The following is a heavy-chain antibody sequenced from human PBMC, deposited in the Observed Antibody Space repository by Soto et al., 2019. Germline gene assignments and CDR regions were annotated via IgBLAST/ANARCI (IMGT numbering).Heavy chain of an antibody. D-gene: IGHD3-3*01. V-gene: IGHV3-30-3*01. CDR1: GFTFSSYA. Sequence: PGGPLRLSCAASGFTFSSYAMHWVRQAPGKGLEWVAVISYDGSNKYYADSVKGRFTISRDNSKNTLYLQMNSLRAEDTAVYYCAKDVLRFLEWLAFYGMDVWGQGTTVTV. CDR3: AKDVLRFLEWLAFYGMDV. J-gene: IGHJ6*02. CDR2: ISYDGSNK.